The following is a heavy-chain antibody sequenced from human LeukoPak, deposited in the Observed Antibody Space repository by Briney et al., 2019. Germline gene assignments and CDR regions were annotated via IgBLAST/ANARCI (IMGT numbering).Heavy chain of an antibody. CDR2: IYPGDSDT. Sequence: GESLKISCKGSGCSFSSYWIGWVRQMPGKGLEWMGIIYPGDSDTRYSPSFQGQVTISADKSISTAYLQWSSLKASDTTMYYCVRLSGIHYFDYWGQGTLVTVSS. J-gene: IGHJ4*02. V-gene: IGHV5-51*01. CDR3: VRLSGIHYFDY. CDR1: GCSFSSYW. D-gene: IGHD6-13*01.